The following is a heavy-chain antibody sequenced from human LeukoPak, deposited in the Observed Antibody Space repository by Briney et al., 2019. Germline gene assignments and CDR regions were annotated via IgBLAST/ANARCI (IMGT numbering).Heavy chain of an antibody. V-gene: IGHV1-2*02. J-gene: IGHJ1*01. CDR1: GYTFTGYY. D-gene: IGHD6-13*01. Sequence: GSSVKVSCKASGYTFTGYYIHWVRQAPGQGLEWMGWINPNSGGTNYAQKFQGRVTMTRDTCITTAYMYLSRLRSDDTAVYYCARHIAVTGDRLQHWGQGTLVTVSS. CDR2: INPNSGGT. CDR3: ARHIAVTGDRLQH.